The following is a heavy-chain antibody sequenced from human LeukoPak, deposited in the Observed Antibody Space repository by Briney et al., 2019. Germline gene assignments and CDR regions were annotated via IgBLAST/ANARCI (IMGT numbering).Heavy chain of an antibody. V-gene: IGHV6-1*01. CDR3: ARADSSSWLSWFDP. Sequence: SQTLSLTCAISGDSVSSKSTAWNWIRQSPSRGLEWLGRTYYRSKWYNDYAVSVKSRITINPDTSKNQFSLQLNSVTPEDTAVYYCARADSSSWLSWFDPWGQGTLVTVSS. CDR1: GDSVSSKSTA. CDR2: TYYRSKWYN. D-gene: IGHD6-13*01. J-gene: IGHJ5*02.